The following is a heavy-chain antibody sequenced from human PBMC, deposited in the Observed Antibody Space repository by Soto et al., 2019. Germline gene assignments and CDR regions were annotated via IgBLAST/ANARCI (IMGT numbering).Heavy chain of an antibody. Sequence: GGSLRLSCAASGFTFSNAWMSWVRQAPGKGLEWVGRIKSKTDGGTTDYAAPVKGRFTISRDDSKNTLYLQMNSLKTEDTAVYYCTTDLQQQLVHYYYGMDVWDQGTTVTVSS. J-gene: IGHJ6*02. CDR1: GFTFSNAW. V-gene: IGHV3-15*01. CDR3: TTDLQQQLVHYYYGMDV. D-gene: IGHD6-13*01. CDR2: IKSKTDGGTT.